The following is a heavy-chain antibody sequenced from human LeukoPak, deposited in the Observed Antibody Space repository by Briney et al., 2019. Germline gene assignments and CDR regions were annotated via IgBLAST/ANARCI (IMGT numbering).Heavy chain of an antibody. CDR3: ARVPAARDFEY. D-gene: IGHD2-15*01. Sequence: GASVRVSCKASGYTFTNYDINWVRQATGQGLEWMGWMNPYSGNTGYAQKFQGRVTMTRNTSINTAYIELSSLESEDTAVYYCARVPAARDFEYWGQGTPVIVSS. CDR2: MNPYSGNT. V-gene: IGHV1-8*01. J-gene: IGHJ4*02. CDR1: GYTFTNYD.